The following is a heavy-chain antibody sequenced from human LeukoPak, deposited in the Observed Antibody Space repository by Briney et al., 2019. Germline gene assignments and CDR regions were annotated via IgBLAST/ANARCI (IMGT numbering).Heavy chain of an antibody. CDR1: GFSFTSYD. D-gene: IGHD3-10*01. V-gene: IGHV3-30*03. CDR2: ITYDGYYK. CDR3: ARDLSPVVRASPMGY. J-gene: IGHJ4*02. Sequence: PGGSLRLSCAASGFSFTSYDVHWVRQAPGKGLEWVALITYDGYYKYYSDSVKGRFTISSDTSKNTLYLQMNSLRAEDTAVYYCARDLSPVVRASPMGYWGQGTLVTVSS.